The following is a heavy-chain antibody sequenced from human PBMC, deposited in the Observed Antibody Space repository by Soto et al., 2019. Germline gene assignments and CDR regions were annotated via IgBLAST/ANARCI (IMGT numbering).Heavy chain of an antibody. D-gene: IGHD6-19*01. CDR2: ISDGGGFT. V-gene: IGHV3-23*01. CDR1: GFTFSTSA. Sequence: EAQLLESGGGLVQPGGSLRRSCAAAGFTFSTSAMTWVRQTPGKGREWVSHISDGGGFTYYADSVKGRFTISRDNSKNTLYRHMNSLRAEDTDIYYCAKGSDSSGGEQFGYLGQGTLVTVSS. J-gene: IGHJ4*02. CDR3: AKGSDSSGGEQFGY.